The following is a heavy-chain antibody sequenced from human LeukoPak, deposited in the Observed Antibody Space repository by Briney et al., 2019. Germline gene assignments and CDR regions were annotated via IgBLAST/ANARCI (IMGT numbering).Heavy chain of an antibody. Sequence: ASVKVSCKASGGTFSSYAISWVRQAPGQGLEWMGGIIPIFGTANYAQKFQGRVTITADESTSTAYMELSSLRSEDTAVYYCASDERGSRGWYERMGSWYNWFDPWGQGTLVTVSS. D-gene: IGHD6-19*01. J-gene: IGHJ5*02. CDR1: GGTFSSYA. V-gene: IGHV1-69*13. CDR3: ASDERGSRGWYERMGSWYNWFDP. CDR2: IIPIFGTA.